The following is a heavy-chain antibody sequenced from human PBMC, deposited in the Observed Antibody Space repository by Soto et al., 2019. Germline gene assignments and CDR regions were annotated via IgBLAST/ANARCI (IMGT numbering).Heavy chain of an antibody. CDR2: ISGSGGST. Sequence: GGSLRLSCAASGFTFSSYAMSWVRQAPGKGLEWVSAISGSGGSTYYADSVKGRFTISRDNSKNTLYLQMNSLRAEDTAVYYCARVYCSGGSCYSGVHFDYWGQGTLVTVSS. CDR3: ARVYCSGGSCYSGVHFDY. V-gene: IGHV3-23*01. D-gene: IGHD2-15*01. J-gene: IGHJ4*02. CDR1: GFTFSSYA.